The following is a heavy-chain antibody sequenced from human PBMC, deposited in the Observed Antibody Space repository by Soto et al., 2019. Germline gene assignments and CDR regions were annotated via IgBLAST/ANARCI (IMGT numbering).Heavy chain of an antibody. V-gene: IGHV1-69*13. Sequence: ASVKVSCKASGGTFSSYAISWVRQAPGQGLEWMGGIIPIFGTANYAQKFQGRVTITADESTSTAYMELSSLRSEDTAVYYCARPRQYSGSYFYYYYGMDVWGQGTTVTVSS. CDR3: ARPRQYSGSYFYYYYGMDV. J-gene: IGHJ6*02. CDR2: IIPIFGTA. CDR1: GGTFSSYA. D-gene: IGHD1-26*01.